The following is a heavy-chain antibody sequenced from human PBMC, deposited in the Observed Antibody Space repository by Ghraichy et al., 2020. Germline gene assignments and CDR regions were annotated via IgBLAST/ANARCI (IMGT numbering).Heavy chain of an antibody. CDR1: GFTFSSYA. Sequence: LSLTYAASGFTFSSYAMSWVRQAPGKGLEWVSAISGSGGSTYYADSVKGRFTISRDNSKNTLYLQMNSLRAEDTAVYYCAKIAERGEQLVPRDYYFDYWGQGTLVTVSS. V-gene: IGHV3-23*01. D-gene: IGHD6-13*01. CDR2: ISGSGGST. J-gene: IGHJ4*02. CDR3: AKIAERGEQLVPRDYYFDY.